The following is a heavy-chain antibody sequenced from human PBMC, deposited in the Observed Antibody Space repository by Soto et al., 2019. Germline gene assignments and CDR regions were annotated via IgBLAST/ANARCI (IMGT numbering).Heavy chain of an antibody. CDR1: GFTFSSYG. CDR2: ISYDGSNK. D-gene: IGHD2-21*01. V-gene: IGHV3-30*18. CDR3: AKDCGGTCYYYGMDV. J-gene: IGHJ6*02. Sequence: QVQLVESGGGVVQPGRSLRLSCAASGFTFSSYGMHWVRQAPGKGLEWVAVISYDGSNKYYADSVKGRFTISRDNSKNTLYLQMNSLRAEDTAVYYCAKDCGGTCYYYGMDVWGQGTTVTVSS.